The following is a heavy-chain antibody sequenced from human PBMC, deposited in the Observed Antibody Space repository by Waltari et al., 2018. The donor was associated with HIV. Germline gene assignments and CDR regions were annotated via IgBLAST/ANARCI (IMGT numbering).Heavy chain of an antibody. CDR2: ISARGGRT. Sequence: EAQLLESGGGLIQPGGSLRLSCAASGFTFSSYAMSWVRQAPGKGLEWVSGISARGGRTYYADSAKGRFTITRDNSRNKVYLQMNSLRAEDTAEYYCVKYQRYCSSHCSDPWGQGTLVTVSS. J-gene: IGHJ5*02. CDR1: GFTFSSYA. D-gene: IGHD2-2*01. CDR3: VKYQRYCSSHCSDP. V-gene: IGHV3-23*01.